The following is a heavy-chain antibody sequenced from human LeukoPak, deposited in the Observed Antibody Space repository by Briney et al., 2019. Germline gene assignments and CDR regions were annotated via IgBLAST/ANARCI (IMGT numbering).Heavy chain of an antibody. Sequence: PGGSLRLSCAASGFSFRSYAMHWVRQAPGKGLEWVTVIANDGRDKKYADSVRGRFTISRDNSKNTVYLQMDSLRVEDMAVYYCAEDSKITSADYYFDYWGLGTLVTVSS. CDR2: IANDGRDK. D-gene: IGHD6-13*01. CDR1: GFSFRSYA. CDR3: AEDSKITSADYYFDY. V-gene: IGHV3-30*04. J-gene: IGHJ4*02.